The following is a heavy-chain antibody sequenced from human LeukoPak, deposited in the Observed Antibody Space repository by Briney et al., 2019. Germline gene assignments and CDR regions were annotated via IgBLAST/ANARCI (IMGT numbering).Heavy chain of an antibody. V-gene: IGHV4-31*03. D-gene: IGHD2-2*01. CDR2: IYYSGST. Sequence: SETLSLTCTVSGGSISSGGYYWSWIRQHPGKGLEWIGYIYYSGSTYYNPSLKSRVTISVDTSKNQFSLKLSSVTAADTAVYYCARVRWVVPAVPTPYYYYYYMDVWAKGPRSPSP. CDR3: ARVRWVVPAVPTPYYYYYYMDV. CDR1: GGSISSGGYY. J-gene: IGHJ6*03.